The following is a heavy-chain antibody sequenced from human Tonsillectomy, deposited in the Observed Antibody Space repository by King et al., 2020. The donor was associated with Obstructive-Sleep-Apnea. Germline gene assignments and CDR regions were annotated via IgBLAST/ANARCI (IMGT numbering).Heavy chain of an antibody. J-gene: IGHJ5*02. D-gene: IGHD2-21*01. CDR3: ARDCAGTPGGPWFDP. CDR1: GASISSGGYY. V-gene: IGHV4-31*03. Sequence: QLQESGPGLVKPSQTLSLTCTVSGASISSGGYYWSWIRQLPGKGLEWFGYIYYSGSTYYNPSLKSRVTISVDTSKNQFFLKLTSVTAADTAVYYCARDCAGTPGGPWFDPWGQGTLVTVSS. CDR2: IYYSGST.